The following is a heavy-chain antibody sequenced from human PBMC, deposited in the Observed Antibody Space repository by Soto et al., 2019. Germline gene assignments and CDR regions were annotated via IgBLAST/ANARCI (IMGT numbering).Heavy chain of an antibody. CDR1: GYSFTSYW. J-gene: IGHJ6*02. D-gene: IGHD6-19*01. CDR3: ARRGGVAGTPMYYYYGMDV. Sequence: LGESLKISCKGSGYSFTSYWIGWVRQMPGKGLEWMGIIYPGDSDTRYSPSFQGQVTISADKSISTAYLQWSSLKASDTAMYYCARRGGVAGTPMYYYYGMDVWGQGTTVTVSS. V-gene: IGHV5-51*01. CDR2: IYPGDSDT.